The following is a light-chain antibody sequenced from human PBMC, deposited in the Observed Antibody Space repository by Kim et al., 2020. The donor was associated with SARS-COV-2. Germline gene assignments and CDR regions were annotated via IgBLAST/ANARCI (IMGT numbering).Light chain of an antibody. V-gene: IGLV3-19*01. J-gene: IGLJ2*01. CDR3: QSRDSGGNVL. CDR1: TLRSYY. Sequence: SELTQDPAVSVALGQTVRITCQGDTLRSYYATWYQQKPRQAPLLVIFGRNDRPSGIPDRFSGSTSGNTASLTISGAQPEDEADFYCQSRDSGGNVLFGGGTQLTVL. CDR2: GRN.